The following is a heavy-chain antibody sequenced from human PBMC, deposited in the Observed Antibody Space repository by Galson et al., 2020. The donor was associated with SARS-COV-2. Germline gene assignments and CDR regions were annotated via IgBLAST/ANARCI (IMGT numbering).Heavy chain of an antibody. CDR1: GFTFSIYA. J-gene: IGHJ4*02. CDR2: ISASGGRT. Sequence: GGSLRLSCAAAGFTFSIYAMTWVRQAPGKGLEWVSRISASGGRTYYADSVKGRFTLSRDNSKNTLYLPMTSLRAEDTAVYYCAKDRDTSYDILTGYSGYYFDYWGQGTLVTVSS. CDR3: AKDRDTSYDILTGYSGYYFDY. D-gene: IGHD3-9*01. V-gene: IGHV3-23*01.